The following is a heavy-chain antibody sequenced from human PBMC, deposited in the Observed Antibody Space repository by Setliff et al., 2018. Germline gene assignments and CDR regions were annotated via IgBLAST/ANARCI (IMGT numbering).Heavy chain of an antibody. CDR2: IDHRGNT. CDR1: GGSFSGHY. V-gene: IGHV4-34*01. D-gene: IGHD3-3*01. J-gene: IGHJ3*01. CDR3: AGRGVLIIPDAFDV. Sequence: LSLTCAVYGGSFSGHYWSWIRQSPGKGLEWIGEIDHRGNTNYNPSLRSRLTVLVDTSKNQVSLEVKSVTAADTSVYYCAGRGVLIIPDAFDVWGQGTVVTVSS.